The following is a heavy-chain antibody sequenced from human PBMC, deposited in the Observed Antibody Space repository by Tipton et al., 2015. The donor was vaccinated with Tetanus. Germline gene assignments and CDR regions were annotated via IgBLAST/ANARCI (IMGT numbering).Heavy chain of an antibody. J-gene: IGHJ4*02. CDR2: VYYSGST. CDR1: GGSISSGDYY. CDR3: ARYTVTNFDFDY. Sequence: LRLSCTVSGGSISSGDYYWSWIRQPPGKGLEWIGYVYYSGSTYYNPSLKSRVTISVDTSKNQSSLKLSSVTAADTAVYYCARYTVTNFDFDYWGQGTLVTVSS. D-gene: IGHD4-17*01. V-gene: IGHV4-30-4*01.